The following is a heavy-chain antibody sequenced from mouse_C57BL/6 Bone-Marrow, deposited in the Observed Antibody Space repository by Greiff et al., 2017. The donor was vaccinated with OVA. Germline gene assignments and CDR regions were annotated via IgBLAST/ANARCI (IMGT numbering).Heavy chain of an antibody. D-gene: IGHD2-4*01. Sequence: EVHLVESGGGLVQPGGSLKLSCAASGFTFSDYYMYWVRQTPEKRLEWVAYISNGGGSTYYPDTVKGRFTISRDNAKNTLYLQMSRLKSEDTAMYYCARLGTFISYDYQYAMDYWGQGTSVTVSS. J-gene: IGHJ4*01. CDR1: GFTFSDYY. CDR3: ARLGTFISYDYQYAMDY. CDR2: ISNGGGST. V-gene: IGHV5-12*01.